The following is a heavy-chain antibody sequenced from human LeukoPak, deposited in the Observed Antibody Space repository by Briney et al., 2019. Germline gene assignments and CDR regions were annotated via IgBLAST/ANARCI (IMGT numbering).Heavy chain of an antibody. CDR2: ISSSSSYI. CDR1: GFTFSSYS. Sequence: GGSLRLSCAASGFTFSSYSMNWVRQAPGKGLEWVSSISSSSSYIYYADSVKGRFTISRDNAKNSLYLQMNSLRAEDTAAYYCARDGDRYYDSSGYYYEDWGQGTLVTVSS. CDR3: ARDGDRYYDSSGYYYED. D-gene: IGHD3-22*01. J-gene: IGHJ4*02. V-gene: IGHV3-21*01.